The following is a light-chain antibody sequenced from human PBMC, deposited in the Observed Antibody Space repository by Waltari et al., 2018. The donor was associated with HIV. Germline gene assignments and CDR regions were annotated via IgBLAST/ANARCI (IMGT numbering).Light chain of an antibody. Sequence: QSVLTQPPSASGTPGQRVTIPCSGSSSNFGSNTVNWYQQLPGTAPKLLIYSNSRRASGVHDRFSGSKSGTSASLAISGLQSDDEADYYCAAWDDSLNGLWVFGGGTKLTVL. CDR3: AAWDDSLNGLWV. V-gene: IGLV1-44*01. CDR1: SSNFGSNT. J-gene: IGLJ3*02. CDR2: SNS.